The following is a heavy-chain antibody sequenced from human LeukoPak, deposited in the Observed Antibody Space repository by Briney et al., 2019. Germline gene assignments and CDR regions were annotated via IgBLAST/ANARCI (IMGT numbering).Heavy chain of an antibody. Sequence: NSSETLSLTCAVYGGPFSGYYWSWIRQPPGKGLEWIGEINHSGSTNYNPSLKSRVTISVDTSKNQFSLKLSSVTAADTAVYYCARHAVVVAANFDYWGQGTLVTVSS. J-gene: IGHJ4*02. CDR2: INHSGST. V-gene: IGHV4-34*01. CDR1: GGPFSGYY. D-gene: IGHD2-15*01. CDR3: ARHAVVVAANFDY.